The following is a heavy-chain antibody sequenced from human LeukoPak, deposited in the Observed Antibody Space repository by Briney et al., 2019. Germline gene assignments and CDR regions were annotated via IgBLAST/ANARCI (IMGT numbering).Heavy chain of an antibody. J-gene: IGHJ4*02. CDR1: GFTFSSYA. CDR2: ISGRGGST. V-gene: IGHV3-23*01. CDR3: ATRPVDTAMVTKHDY. D-gene: IGHD5-18*01. Sequence: GGSLRLSCAASGFTFSSYAMSWVRQAPGKGLEWVSAISGRGGSTYYADSVKGRFTISRDNSKNTLYLQMNSLRAGDTAVYYCATRPVDTAMVTKHDYWGQGTLVTVSS.